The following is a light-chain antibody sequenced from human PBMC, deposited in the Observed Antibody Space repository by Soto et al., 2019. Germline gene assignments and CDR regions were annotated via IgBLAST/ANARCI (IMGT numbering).Light chain of an antibody. CDR3: QQTYSDIS. CDR1: QTVNSTF. V-gene: IGKV3-20*01. CDR2: GAS. Sequence: EIVLTQSPGTLCLSPGERATLSCRTSQTVNSTFLVWYQQKPGQAPRLLIYGASNRATGIPDRFSGSGSGADFTLTISGLQPEDFATYHCQQTYSDISFGGGTKVDIK. J-gene: IGKJ4*01.